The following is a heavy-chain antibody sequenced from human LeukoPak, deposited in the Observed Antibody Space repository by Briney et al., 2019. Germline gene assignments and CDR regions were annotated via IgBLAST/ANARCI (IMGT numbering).Heavy chain of an antibody. CDR1: GFTLEHYG. CDR3: TRISVVSTFRSPKYYFDY. CDR2: INWNGGIT. Sequence: RSGGSLRLSCEASGFTLEHYGMSWVRQPPGKGVEWVAGINWNGGITGYADSVKGRFTISRDNAKNSLYLQLNSLRAEDTAVYYCTRISVVSTFRSPKYYFDYWGQGTLVTVSS. V-gene: IGHV3-20*04. D-gene: IGHD2/OR15-2a*01. J-gene: IGHJ4*02.